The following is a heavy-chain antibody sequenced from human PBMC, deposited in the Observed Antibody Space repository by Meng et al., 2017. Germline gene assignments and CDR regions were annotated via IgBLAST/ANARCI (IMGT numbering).Heavy chain of an antibody. V-gene: IGHV2-5*02. CDR2: IYWDDDK. CDR1: WFSLSTSGVV. J-gene: IGHJ4*02. CDR3: AHCLYSSSCDY. Sequence: TLKEHVPPLVQPTHTLTLTCSSSWFSLSTSGVVVGCILQPPGKALEWLALIYWDDDKRYSPSLKSRLTITKDTSKNQVVLTMTNMDPVDTATYYCAHCLYSSSCDYWGQGTLVTVSS. D-gene: IGHD6-13*01.